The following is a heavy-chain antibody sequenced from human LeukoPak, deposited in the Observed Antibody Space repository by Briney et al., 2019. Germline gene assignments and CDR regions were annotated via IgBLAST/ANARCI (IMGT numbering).Heavy chain of an antibody. CDR2: IIPFLDTS. CDR3: ARAQAGHYDWPLDF. D-gene: IGHD5-12*01. J-gene: IGHJ4*02. Sequence: GASVKVSCKASGGTFSNYALSWVRQAPGQGLEWMGAIIPFLDTSNYPQKFQDRVTITTDESTSTAYMELSSLRSDDTAVYYCARAQAGHYDWPLDFWGQGTLVTVSS. V-gene: IGHV1-69*05. CDR1: GGTFSNYA.